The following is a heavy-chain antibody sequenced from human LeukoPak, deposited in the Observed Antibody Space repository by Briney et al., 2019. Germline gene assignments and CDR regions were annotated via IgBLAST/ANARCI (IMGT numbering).Heavy chain of an antibody. CDR2: ITASRSYI. CDR3: AREYYYDEDAGNY. Sequence: GGSLRLSCAASGFSFSRSSMGWVRQAPGKGVEWVSSITASRSYIYYADSVKGRFTISRDNVEKSVSLQMNSLRAEDTAVYYCAREYYYDEDAGNYWGQGTLVTVSS. CDR1: GFSFSRSS. J-gene: IGHJ4*02. D-gene: IGHD3-22*01. V-gene: IGHV3-21*01.